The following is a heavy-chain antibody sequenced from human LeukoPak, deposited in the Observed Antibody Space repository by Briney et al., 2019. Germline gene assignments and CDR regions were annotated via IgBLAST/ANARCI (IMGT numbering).Heavy chain of an antibody. J-gene: IGHJ6*03. CDR3: AKGSKRYYYYYHMDV. CDR2: ISYHGSNI. CDR1: GFTFSSYT. D-gene: IGHD3-10*01. Sequence: GGSLRLSCAASGFTFSSYTMHWVRQAPGKGLEWVAFISYHGSNIYYEDSVKGRFTISRDNSRNTLYLQMNSLGAEDMALYYCAKGSKRYYYYYHMDVWGKGTTVTVSS. V-gene: IGHV3-30*04.